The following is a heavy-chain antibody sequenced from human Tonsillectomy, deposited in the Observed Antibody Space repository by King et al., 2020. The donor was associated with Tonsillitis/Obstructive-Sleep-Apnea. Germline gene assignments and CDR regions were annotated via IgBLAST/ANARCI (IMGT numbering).Heavy chain of an antibody. CDR3: ARRGADIAARRGNNWFDP. CDR2: INHSGST. D-gene: IGHD6-6*01. J-gene: IGHJ5*02. CDR1: GGSFSGYY. Sequence: VQLQQWGAGLLKPSETLSLTCAVYGGSFSGYYWSWIRQPPGKGLEWIGEINHSGSTNYNPSLKSRVTISVDTSKNQFSLKLSSVTAADTAVYYCARRGADIAARRGNNWFDPWGQGTLVTVSS. V-gene: IGHV4-34*01.